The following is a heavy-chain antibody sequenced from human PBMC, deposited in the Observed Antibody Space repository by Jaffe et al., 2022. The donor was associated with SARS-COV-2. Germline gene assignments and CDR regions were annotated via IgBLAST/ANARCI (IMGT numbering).Heavy chain of an antibody. Sequence: EVQLVESGGGLVKPGRSLRLSCAAFGFTFKTYSMKWVRQAPGKGLEWVSSITSSSSYIYYADSVKGRFTISRDNAKNSLFLQMNSLRVDDTAVYYCARVAPGYSSSPGDFWGQGTLVTVSS. J-gene: IGHJ4*02. CDR3: ARVAPGYSSSPGDF. CDR1: GFTFKTYS. V-gene: IGHV3-21*01. D-gene: IGHD6-13*01. CDR2: ITSSSSYI.